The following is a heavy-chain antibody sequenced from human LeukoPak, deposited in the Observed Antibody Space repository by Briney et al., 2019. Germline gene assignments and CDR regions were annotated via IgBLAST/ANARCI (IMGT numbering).Heavy chain of an antibody. CDR2: ISYDGSNK. CDR1: GFTSSSYG. Sequence: PGGSLRLSCAASGFTSSSYGMHWVRQAPGKGLEWVAVISYDGSNKYYADSVKGRFTISRDNSKNTLYLQMNSLRAEDTAVYYCARGGSSGWYEVWFDPWGQGTLVTVSS. V-gene: IGHV3-30*03. CDR3: ARGGSSGWYEVWFDP. J-gene: IGHJ5*02. D-gene: IGHD6-19*01.